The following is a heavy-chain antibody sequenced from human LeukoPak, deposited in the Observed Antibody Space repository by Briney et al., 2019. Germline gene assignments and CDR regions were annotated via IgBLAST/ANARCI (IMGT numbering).Heavy chain of an antibody. D-gene: IGHD3-22*01. CDR1: GFTFNIYD. Sequence: PGGSLRLSCAASGFTFNIYDMSWVRQFPGKGLEWVSRISGDSAYTNYADSVKGRFFISRDNSRNTVDLQMNSLRAEDTAVYFCVKMGAYEHGDSWGQGTLVTVSS. J-gene: IGHJ4*02. CDR2: ISGDSAYT. V-gene: IGHV3-23*01. CDR3: VKMGAYEHGDS.